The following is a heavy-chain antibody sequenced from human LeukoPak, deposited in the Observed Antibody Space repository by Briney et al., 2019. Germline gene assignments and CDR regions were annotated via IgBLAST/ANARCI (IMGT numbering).Heavy chain of an antibody. CDR2: IKQDGSEK. D-gene: IGHD2-15*01. J-gene: IGHJ4*02. V-gene: IGHV3-7*01. CDR1: GFTVSSKY. Sequence: PGGSLRLSCAASGFTVSSKYMTWVRQAPGKGLEWVANIKQDGSEKYYVDSVKGRFTISRDNAKNSLYLQMNTLRAEDTAVYYCARGGGYCSGDSCSGFDYWGQGTLVTVSS. CDR3: ARGGGYCSGDSCSGFDY.